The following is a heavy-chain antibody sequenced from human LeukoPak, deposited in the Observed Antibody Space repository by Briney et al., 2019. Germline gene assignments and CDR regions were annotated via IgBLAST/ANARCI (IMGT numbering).Heavy chain of an antibody. J-gene: IGHJ4*02. CDR2: MNPNSGNT. V-gene: IGHV1-8*01. CDR3: ATAEYGDSPFDY. Sequence: ASVKVSCKASGYTFTSYDINWVRQATGQGVEWMGWMNPNSGNTGYAQKFQGRVTMTRNTSISTAYMELSSLRSEDTAVYYCATAEYGDSPFDYWGQGTLVTVSS. CDR1: GYTFTSYD. D-gene: IGHD4-17*01.